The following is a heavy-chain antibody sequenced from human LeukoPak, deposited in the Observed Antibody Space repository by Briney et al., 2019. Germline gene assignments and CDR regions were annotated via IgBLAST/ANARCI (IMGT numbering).Heavy chain of an antibody. CDR3: ARESGYSSSWYYYGMDV. CDR2: ISSSSSYI. J-gene: IGHJ6*02. CDR1: GFTFSSYS. V-gene: IGHV3-21*01. Sequence: GGSLRLSCAASGFTFSSYSMNWVRQAPGKGLEWVSSISSSSSYIYYADSVKGRFTISRDNAKNSLYLQMNSLRAEDTAVYYCARESGYSSSWYYYGMDVWGQGTTVTVSS. D-gene: IGHD6-13*01.